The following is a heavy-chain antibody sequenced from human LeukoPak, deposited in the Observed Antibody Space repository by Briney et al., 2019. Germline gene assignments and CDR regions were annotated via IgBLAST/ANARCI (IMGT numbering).Heavy chain of an antibody. J-gene: IGHJ5*02. CDR3: AKNVLENWFDP. D-gene: IGHD1-1*01. CDR1: GFTFSSYG. CDR2: ISYDGSNK. V-gene: IGHV3-30*18. Sequence: GGSLRLSCAASGFTFSSYGMHWVRQAPGKGLEWVAVISYDGSNKYYADSVKGRFTISRDNSKNTLYLQMNSLRAEDTAVYYCAKNVLENWFDPWGQGTLVTVSS.